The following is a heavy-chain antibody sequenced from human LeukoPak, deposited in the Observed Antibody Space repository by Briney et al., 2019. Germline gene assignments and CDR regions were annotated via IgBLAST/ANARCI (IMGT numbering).Heavy chain of an antibody. J-gene: IGHJ4*02. CDR3: ARETEVPGGRSWDF. CDR1: GGSINIYY. D-gene: IGHD6-19*01. Sequence: SETLSLTCTDSGGSINIYYWSWFRQPPGKGLDWIGYIHHSRNTNYNPSLKSRVTMSVETSNNQFSLKLSAVTAADTAVYYCARETEVPGGRSWDFWGQGTLVTVSS. CDR2: IHHSRNT. V-gene: IGHV4-59*12.